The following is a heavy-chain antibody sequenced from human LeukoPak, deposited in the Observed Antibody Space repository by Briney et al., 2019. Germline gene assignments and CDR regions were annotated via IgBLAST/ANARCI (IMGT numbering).Heavy chain of an antibody. CDR2: ISVGGDYI. J-gene: IGHJ2*01. D-gene: IGHD6-19*01. Sequence: GGSLIPSCEATGFTFGSSPMSWVRQAPGKGLEWVSSISVGGDYIYYADSVRGRFTISRDNSKSTLYLQMNSLRAEDTAVYYCAKIAVSGLWYFDLWGRGTLVTVSS. CDR3: AKIAVSGLWYFDL. CDR1: GFTFGSSP. V-gene: IGHV3-23*01.